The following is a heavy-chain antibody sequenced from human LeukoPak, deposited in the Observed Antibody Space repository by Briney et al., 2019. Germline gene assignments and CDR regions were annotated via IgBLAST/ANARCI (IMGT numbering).Heavy chain of an antibody. Sequence: PGGSLRLSCTGSGLTLSDHIIDWVRQAPGKGLDWVGRSRRKRMGYTTQYAASVKGRFTLSREDSQNSLYLQMNSLETEDTAVYFCARDGGQSGNTAFDIWGQGTMVTVSS. V-gene: IGHV3-72*01. CDR3: ARDGGQSGNTAFDI. CDR2: SRRKRMGYTT. D-gene: IGHD3-16*01. J-gene: IGHJ3*02. CDR1: GLTLSDHI.